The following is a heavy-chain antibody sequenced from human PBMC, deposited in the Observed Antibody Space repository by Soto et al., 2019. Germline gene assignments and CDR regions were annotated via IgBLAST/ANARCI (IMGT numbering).Heavy chain of an antibody. D-gene: IGHD3-22*01. CDR3: ARGVGGYFDGSPTVIDIPNPLQSLP. V-gene: IGHV3-21*01. J-gene: IGHJ5*02. Sequence: GGSLRLSCAASGFTFSNYNMNWVRQAPGKGLEWVSSISSGSSYIFYADSVEGRFTISRDNAKNSLYLQMNSLRAEDTTVYYCARGVGGYFDGSPTVIDIPNPLQSLPWG. CDR2: ISSGSSYI. CDR1: GFTFSNYN.